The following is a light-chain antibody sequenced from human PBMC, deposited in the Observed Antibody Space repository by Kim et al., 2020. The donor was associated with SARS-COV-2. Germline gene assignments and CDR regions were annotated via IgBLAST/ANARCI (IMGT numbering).Light chain of an antibody. J-gene: IGLJ3*02. CDR2: GKS. CDR1: SSNIGVNS. Sequence: QRVTISCSGISSNIGVNSVYWFQQLPGTAPKLLIYGKSQRPSGVPDRFSASKSGTSASLAVSGLRSDDEADFYCAAWDDSLSAWVFGGGTQLTVL. CDR3: AAWDDSLSAWV. V-gene: IGLV1-47*01.